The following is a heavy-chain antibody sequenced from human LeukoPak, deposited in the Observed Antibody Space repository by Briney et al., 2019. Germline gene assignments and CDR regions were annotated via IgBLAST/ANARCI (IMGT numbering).Heavy chain of an antibody. CDR2: ISGSGGST. V-gene: IGHV3-23*01. D-gene: IGHD2-2*01. J-gene: IGHJ4*02. Sequence: PGGSLRLSCAASGFTFSTFAMTWVRQAPGKGLEWVSAISGSGGSTYYADSVKGRFTISRDNSKNTLYLQMNSLRAEDTAVYYCAKPLGYCSSTSCYHPPGYFDYWGQGTLVTVSS. CDR3: AKPLGYCSSTSCYHPPGYFDY. CDR1: GFTFSTFA.